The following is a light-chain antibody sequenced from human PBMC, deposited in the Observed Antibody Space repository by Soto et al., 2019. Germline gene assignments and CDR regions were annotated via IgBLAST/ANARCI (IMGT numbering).Light chain of an antibody. J-gene: IGLJ1*01. V-gene: IGLV2-14*01. CDR3: SSYASSSPYV. CDR2: DVS. CDR1: SSDVGGYNY. Sequence: HSALTQPASVSGSPGQSITISCTGTSSDVGGYNYVSWYQQHPGKAPKLMIYDVSNRTSGVSNRFSGSKSGNTASLTISGLQAEDEADYYCSSYASSSPYVFGTGTKVTVL.